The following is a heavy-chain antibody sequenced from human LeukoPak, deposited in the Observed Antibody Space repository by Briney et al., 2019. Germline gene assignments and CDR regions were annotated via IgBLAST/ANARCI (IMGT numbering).Heavy chain of an antibody. CDR3: ARDMDTAMPSNWFDP. V-gene: IGHV1-46*01. CDR1: GYTFSSYY. J-gene: IGHJ5*02. Sequence: GASVKVSCKASGYTFSSYYMHWVRQAPRQGLEWMGIINPSGGSTSYAQKFQGRVTMTRDTSTSTVYMELSSLRSEDTAVYYCARDMDTAMPSNWFDPWGQGTLVTVSS. CDR2: INPSGGST. D-gene: IGHD5-18*01.